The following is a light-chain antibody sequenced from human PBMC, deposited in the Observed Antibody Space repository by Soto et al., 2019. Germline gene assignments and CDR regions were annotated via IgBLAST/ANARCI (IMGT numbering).Light chain of an antibody. Sequence: SLLTQPPSASGTPGEMVTISCTPSSSNLGDNTVNWYQQVPGTAPKLLIYSYDQRPSGVPDRFSGSKSGTSASLAISGLQSEDEADYYCAAWDASLDGYVFGTGTKVTVL. CDR1: SSNLGDNT. V-gene: IGLV1-44*01. CDR3: AAWDASLDGYV. CDR2: SYD. J-gene: IGLJ1*01.